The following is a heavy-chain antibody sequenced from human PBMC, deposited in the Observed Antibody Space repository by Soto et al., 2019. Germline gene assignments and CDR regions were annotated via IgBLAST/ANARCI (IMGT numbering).Heavy chain of an antibody. D-gene: IGHD3-3*01. CDR1: GYTLTELS. CDR2: FDPEDGET. Sequence: GASVKVSCKVSGYTLTELSMHWVRQAPGKGLEWMGGFDPEDGETIYAQKFQGRVTMTEDTSTDTAYMELSSLRSEDTAVYYCATRNGYYDFWSGFYGMDVWGQGTTVTVSS. CDR3: ATRNGYYDFWSGFYGMDV. J-gene: IGHJ6*02. V-gene: IGHV1-24*01.